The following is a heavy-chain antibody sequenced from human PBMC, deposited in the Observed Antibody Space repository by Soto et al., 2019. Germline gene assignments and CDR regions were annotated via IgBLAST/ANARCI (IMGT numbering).Heavy chain of an antibody. CDR2: INHSGST. CDR3: ARGGGDGPTYGY. J-gene: IGHJ4*02. V-gene: IGHV4-34*01. Sequence: SETLSLTCAVYGGSFSGYYWSWIRQPPGKGLEWIGEINHSGSTNYNPSLKSRVTISVDTSKNQFSLKLSSVTTADTAVYYCARGGGDGPTYGYWGQGTLVTVSS. CDR1: GGSFSGYY. D-gene: IGHD3-10*01.